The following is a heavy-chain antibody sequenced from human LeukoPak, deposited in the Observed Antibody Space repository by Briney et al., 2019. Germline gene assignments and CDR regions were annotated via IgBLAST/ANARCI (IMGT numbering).Heavy chain of an antibody. V-gene: IGHV3-48*01. CDR2: ISSSSSTI. CDR3: ARADQWLVTYYFDY. J-gene: IGHJ4*02. CDR1: GFTFSSYG. D-gene: IGHD6-19*01. Sequence: GGSLRLSCAASGFTFSSYGMSWVRQAPGKGLEWVSYISSSSSTIYYADSVKGRFTISRDNAKNSLYLQMNSLRAEDTAVYYCARADQWLVTYYFDYWGQGTLVTVSS.